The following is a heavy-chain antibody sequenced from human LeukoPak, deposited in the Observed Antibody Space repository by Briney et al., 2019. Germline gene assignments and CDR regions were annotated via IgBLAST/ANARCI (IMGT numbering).Heavy chain of an antibody. J-gene: IGHJ2*01. CDR2: INHSGST. V-gene: IGHV4-34*01. CDR3: ARVKCSGGSCYWHFDL. CDR1: GGSFSGYY. Sequence: PSETLSLTCAVYGGSFSGYYWSWIRQPPGKGLEWIGEINHSGSTNYNPSLKSRVTMSVDTSKNRFSLKLSSVTAADTAVYYCARVKCSGGSCYWHFDLWGRGTLVTVSS. D-gene: IGHD2-15*01.